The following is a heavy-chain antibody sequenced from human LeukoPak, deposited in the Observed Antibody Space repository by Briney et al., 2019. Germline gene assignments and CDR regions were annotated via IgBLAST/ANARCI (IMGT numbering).Heavy chain of an antibody. CDR1: GFTFSSYA. Sequence: PGGSLRLSCAASGFTFSSYALHWVRQVPGKGLEWLAVISHGGSNQYYADSVKGRFTISRDDSKNTVYLHMNSLRPDDTAVYSCARDGQLDYWGQGTLVTVSS. CDR2: ISHGGSNQ. V-gene: IGHV3-30*04. CDR3: ARDGQLDY. J-gene: IGHJ4*02.